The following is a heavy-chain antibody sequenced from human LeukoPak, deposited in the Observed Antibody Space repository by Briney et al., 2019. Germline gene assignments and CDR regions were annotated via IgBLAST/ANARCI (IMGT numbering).Heavy chain of an antibody. J-gene: IGHJ2*01. V-gene: IGHV4-31*03. D-gene: IGHD3-22*01. CDR3: ARAARQGFTMIVVPFFYFEL. CDR2: INHSGST. Sequence: NPSETLSLTCTVSGGSISSGASDWGWIRQHPKRGLEWVGYINHSGSTYYNPSLGSRVTMSVDTSKNQFSLTLSSVTAADSAVYYCARAARQGFTMIVVPFFYFELWGRGTLVTVSS. CDR1: GGSISSGASD.